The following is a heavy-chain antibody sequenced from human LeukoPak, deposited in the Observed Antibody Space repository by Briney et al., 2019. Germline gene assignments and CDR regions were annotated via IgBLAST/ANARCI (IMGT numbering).Heavy chain of an antibody. CDR1: GFTISNYW. D-gene: IGHD7-27*01. CDR2: ISSDGTNT. CDR3: ARDRDWGCSYCSY. Sequence: PGGSLRLSCAASGFTISNYWMHWVRQAPGKGLVWVSRISSDGTNTNYADSVKGRFTISRDNAKNTLYLQMNSLGAEDTAVYYCARDRDWGCSYCSYWGQGTLVTVSS. J-gene: IGHJ4*02. V-gene: IGHV3-74*01.